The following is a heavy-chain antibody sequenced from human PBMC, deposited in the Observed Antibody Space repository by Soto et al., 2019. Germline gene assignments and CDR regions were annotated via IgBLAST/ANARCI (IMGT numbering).Heavy chain of an antibody. V-gene: IGHV1-3*01. CDR2: INAGSGNT. CDR1: GYTFTHYA. Sequence: QVQLVQSGAEVKKPGASVKVSCTASGYTFTHYAIHWVRHAPGQRIEWMGFINAGSGNTKYSQTFQGRLTFTKDTSASTAYRDLSSLRSEDTGIYYGARGLAAAGAWGQGTLVTGSS. J-gene: IGHJ5*02. D-gene: IGHD6-13*01. CDR3: ARGLAAAGA.